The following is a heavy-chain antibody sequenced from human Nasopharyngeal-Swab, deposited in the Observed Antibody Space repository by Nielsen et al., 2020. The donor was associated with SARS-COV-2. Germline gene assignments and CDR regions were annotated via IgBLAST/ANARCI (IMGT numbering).Heavy chain of an antibody. J-gene: IGHJ5*02. Sequence: GESLPISCAASGFPFSSYAMSWVLQAPVKGLEWVSAISGSGGSTYYADSVKGRFTISRDNSKNTLYLQMNSLRAEDTAVYYCAKDGVYGSGSYSWFDPWGQGTLVTVSS. CDR2: ISGSGGST. CDR3: AKDGVYGSGSYSWFDP. D-gene: IGHD3-10*01. V-gene: IGHV3-23*01. CDR1: GFPFSSYA.